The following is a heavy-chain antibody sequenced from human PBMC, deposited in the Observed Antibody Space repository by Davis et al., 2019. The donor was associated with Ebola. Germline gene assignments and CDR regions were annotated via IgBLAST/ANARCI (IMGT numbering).Heavy chain of an antibody. CDR3: ATRAAPGWYFDF. J-gene: IGHJ2*01. Sequence: PSETLSLTCTVSNGSVSSRSYYWTWIRQPPGKGLEWIGYIYHSGNTFYNPTLKSRVSISIDTVKNHFSLRLNSMSAADTAQYFCATRAAPGWYFDFWGSGTLVTVSS. CDR2: IYHSGNT. CDR1: NGSVSSRSYY. D-gene: IGHD2-15*01. V-gene: IGHV4-61*03.